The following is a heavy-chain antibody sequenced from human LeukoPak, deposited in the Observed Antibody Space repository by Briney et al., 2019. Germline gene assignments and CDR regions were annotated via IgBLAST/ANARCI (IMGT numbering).Heavy chain of an antibody. V-gene: IGHV3-23*01. J-gene: IGHJ4*02. D-gene: IGHD3-9*01. CDR2: ISGSGGST. Sequence: GGSLRLSCAASGFTFSSYAMSWVRQAPGKGLEWVSAISGSGGSTYYADFVKGRFTISRDNSKNTLYLQMNSLRAEDTAVYYCAKGLDRHYDILTGYYNPFDYWGQGTLVTVSS. CDR1: GFTFSSYA. CDR3: AKGLDRHYDILTGYYNPFDY.